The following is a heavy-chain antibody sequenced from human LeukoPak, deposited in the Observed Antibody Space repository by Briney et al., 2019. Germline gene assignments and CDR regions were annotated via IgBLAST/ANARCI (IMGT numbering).Heavy chain of an antibody. CDR1: GYSFTTCW. CDR2: IYPGDSDT. CDR3: ARQCTNASFYYYYYGMDV. Sequence: GESLKISCRASGYSFTTCWIGWVRQVPGRGLDWMGIIYPGDSDTRYSPSFQGQVTISADKSISTAYLQWISLKASDTAMYYCARQCTNASFYYYYYGMDVWGQGTTVTVSS. V-gene: IGHV5-51*01. D-gene: IGHD2-2*01. J-gene: IGHJ6*02.